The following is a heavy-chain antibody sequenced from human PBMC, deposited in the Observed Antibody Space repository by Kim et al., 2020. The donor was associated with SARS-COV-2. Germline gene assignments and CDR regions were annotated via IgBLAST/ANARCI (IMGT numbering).Heavy chain of an antibody. CDR1: RFSFSSYA. J-gene: IGHJ6*02. CDR2: TSYDGTNK. V-gene: IGHV3-30*04. CDR3: ARGQEQLVPTGYYYFYGMDV. Sequence: GGSLRLSCAASRFSFSSYAMYWVRQAPGKGLEWVAVTSYDGTNKYYADSVKGRFTISRDNSKNTLYLQMNSLRGEDTAVYYCARGQEQLVPTGYYYFYGMDVWGQGTTVTVSS. D-gene: IGHD6-13*01.